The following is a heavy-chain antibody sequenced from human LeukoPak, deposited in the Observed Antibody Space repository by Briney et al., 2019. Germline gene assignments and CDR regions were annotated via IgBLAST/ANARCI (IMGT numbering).Heavy chain of an antibody. CDR3: ARAPGIFGVVINPVYNWFDP. V-gene: IGHV1-2*02. CDR1: GYTFTGYY. Sequence: GASVKVSCKASGYTFTGYYMHWVRQAPGQGLEWMGWINPNSGGTNYAQKFQGRVTMTRDTSIGTAYMELSRLRSDDTAVYYCARAPGIFGVVINPVYNWFDPWGQGTLVTVSS. CDR2: INPNSGGT. D-gene: IGHD3-3*01. J-gene: IGHJ5*02.